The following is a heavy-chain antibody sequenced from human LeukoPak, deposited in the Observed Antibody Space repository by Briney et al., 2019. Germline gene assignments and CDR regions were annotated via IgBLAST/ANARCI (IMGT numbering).Heavy chain of an antibody. Sequence: GGSLRISCTASGFTFTNDFMTWVRQAPGRGLEWVSSIAASSGDTYYADSVKGRFTISRDNSKNTLYLQMNSLRAEDTALYYCAKAAYGDYVDWFDPWGQGTLVTVSS. CDR2: IAASSGDT. J-gene: IGHJ5*02. CDR1: GFTFTNDF. V-gene: IGHV3-23*01. CDR3: AKAAYGDYVDWFDP. D-gene: IGHD4-17*01.